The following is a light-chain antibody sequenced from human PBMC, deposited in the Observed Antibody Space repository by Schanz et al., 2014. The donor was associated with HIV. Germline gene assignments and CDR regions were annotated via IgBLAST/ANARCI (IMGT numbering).Light chain of an antibody. Sequence: DVQMTQSPSTLSASVGDRVTITCRATQSISPWLAWYQQKPGKAPKLLINEASSLQSGVPSRFSGSGSGTEFTLTISGLQPDDFATYYCQHYSSYSHTFGQGTRLDIK. CDR1: QSISPW. CDR2: EAS. J-gene: IGKJ2*01. CDR3: QHYSSYSHT. V-gene: IGKV1-5*03.